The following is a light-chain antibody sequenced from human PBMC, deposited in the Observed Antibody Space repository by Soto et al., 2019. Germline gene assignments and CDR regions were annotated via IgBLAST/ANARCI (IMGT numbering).Light chain of an antibody. CDR1: QGISSY. CDR3: QQYYSYPGYT. V-gene: IGKV1-8*01. Sequence: AIRMTQSPSSLSASTGDRVTITCRASQGISSYLAWYQQKPGKAPKLLIYAASTLQSGVPSRFSGSGSGTDFTLTISCLQSEDFATYYCQQYYSYPGYTFVQGTKLEIK. CDR2: AAS. J-gene: IGKJ2*01.